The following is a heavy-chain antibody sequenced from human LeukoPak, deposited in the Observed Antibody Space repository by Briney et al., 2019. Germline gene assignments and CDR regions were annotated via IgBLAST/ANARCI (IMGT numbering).Heavy chain of an antibody. J-gene: IGHJ6*03. CDR2: ISGSGYST. D-gene: IGHD4-17*01. V-gene: IGHV3-23*01. CDR1: GFTFSNYN. CDR3: AKYYGDDPDYYYYMDV. Sequence: GGSLRLSCAASGFTFSNYNMNWVRQAPGKGLEWVSAISGSGYSTYYADSVKGRFTISRDNSKNTLYLQMNSLRAEDTAVYYCAKYYGDDPDYYYYMDVWAKGPRSPSP.